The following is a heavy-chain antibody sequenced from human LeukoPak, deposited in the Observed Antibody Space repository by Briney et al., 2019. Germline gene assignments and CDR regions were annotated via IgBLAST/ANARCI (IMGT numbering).Heavy chain of an antibody. J-gene: IGHJ4*02. D-gene: IGHD6-13*01. Sequence: ASVKVSCKASGYTFTSYAMHWVRQAPGQRLEWMGWINAGNGNTKYSQKFQGRVTITRDTSASTAYMELSSLRSEDTAVYYCARGLTRIYSSSWYYFDYWGQGTLVTVSS. CDR1: GYTFTSYA. V-gene: IGHV1-3*01. CDR2: INAGNGNT. CDR3: ARGLTRIYSSSWYYFDY.